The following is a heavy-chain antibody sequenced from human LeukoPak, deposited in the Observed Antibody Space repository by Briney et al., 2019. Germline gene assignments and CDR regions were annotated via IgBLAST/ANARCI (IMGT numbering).Heavy chain of an antibody. CDR2: IYTSGST. D-gene: IGHD4-23*01. CDR3: ARGPDYGGNPNWFDP. V-gene: IGHV4-4*07. Sequence: SETLSLTCTVSGGSISSYYWSWIRQPAGKGLEWIGRIYTSGSTNYNPSLKSRATMSVDTSKNQFSLKLSSVTAADTAVYYCARGPDYGGNPNWFDPWGQGTLVTVSS. J-gene: IGHJ5*02. CDR1: GGSISSYY.